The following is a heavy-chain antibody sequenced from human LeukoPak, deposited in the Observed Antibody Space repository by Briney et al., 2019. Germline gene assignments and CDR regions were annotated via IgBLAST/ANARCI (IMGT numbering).Heavy chain of an antibody. J-gene: IGHJ4*02. CDR2: ISYDGSNK. Sequence: PGGSLRLSCAASGFTFSSYGMHWVRQAPGKGLEWVAVISYDGSNKYYADSVKGRFTISRDNSKNTLYLQMNSLRAEDTAVYYCAKDRESSSLGFVDYWGQGTLVTVSS. D-gene: IGHD6-13*01. CDR3: AKDRESSSLGFVDY. CDR1: GFTFSSYG. V-gene: IGHV3-30*18.